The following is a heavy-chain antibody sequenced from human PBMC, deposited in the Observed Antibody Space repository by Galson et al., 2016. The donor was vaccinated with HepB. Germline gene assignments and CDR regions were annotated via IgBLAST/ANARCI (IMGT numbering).Heavy chain of an antibody. D-gene: IGHD4/OR15-4a*01. CDR3: ARRTYGAPFDI. J-gene: IGHJ3*02. CDR2: IYTGDSQT. CDR1: GYAFTIYW. Sequence: QSGAEVKKTGESLKISCKGSGYAFTIYWIAWVRQMPGKGLEWMWIIYTGDSQTIYSPSFQGQVTISVDKSISTAYLQWSSLKASDTAMYYCARRTYGAPFDIGGQGTMVTVSS. V-gene: IGHV5-51*01.